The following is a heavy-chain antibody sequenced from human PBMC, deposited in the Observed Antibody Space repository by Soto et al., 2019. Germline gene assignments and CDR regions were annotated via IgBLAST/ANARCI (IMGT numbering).Heavy chain of an antibody. CDR1: GGSISGYY. CDR3: ARADSIGWSGYYYYGMDV. Sequence: SETLSLTCTVSGGSISGYYWSWIRQPPGKGLEWIGYIYYSGSTNYNPSLKSRVTISVDTSKNQFSLKLSSVTAADTAVYYCARADSIGWSGYYYYGMDVWGQGTTVTVSS. CDR2: IYYSGST. J-gene: IGHJ6*02. V-gene: IGHV4-59*01. D-gene: IGHD6-19*01.